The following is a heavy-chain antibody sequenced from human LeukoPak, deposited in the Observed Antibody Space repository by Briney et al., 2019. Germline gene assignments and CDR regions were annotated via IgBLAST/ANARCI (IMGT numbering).Heavy chain of an antibody. CDR3: AKGGYSNGRYYYYYMDV. CDR1: GFTFSSYE. Sequence: GGSLRLSCAASGFTFSSYETNWVRQAPGKGLEWVSYISSSGSTIYYADSAKGRFTISRDNSKNTLYLQMNSLRAEDTAVYYCAKGGYSNGRYYYYYMDVWGEGTTVTVSS. D-gene: IGHD5-18*01. V-gene: IGHV3-48*03. CDR2: ISSSGSTI. J-gene: IGHJ6*03.